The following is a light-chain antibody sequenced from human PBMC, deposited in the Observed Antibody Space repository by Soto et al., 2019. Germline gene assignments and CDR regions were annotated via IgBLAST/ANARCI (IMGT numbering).Light chain of an antibody. CDR3: QQSFTTPYT. CDR2: GAS. CDR1: QSVRTY. V-gene: IGKV1-39*01. Sequence: DLQMTQSPSSLSASVGDTVTITCRASQSVRTYLNWYQRKPGKAPKVLIYGASALQSGVPSRFSGSGSGTDFTLTVSSLQPEDFATYYCQQSFTTPYTFGQGTKLEIK. J-gene: IGKJ2*01.